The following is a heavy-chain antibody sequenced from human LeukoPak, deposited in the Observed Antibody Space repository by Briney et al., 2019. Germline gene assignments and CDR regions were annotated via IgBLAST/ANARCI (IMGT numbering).Heavy chain of an antibody. CDR3: ARDSSPRYSGYDWVF. Sequence: PGGSLRLSCTASGFAFSDYWMSWVRQAPGMGLEWLANINQDGSQTSYVDSVRGRFTVSRDNAKNSLYLQMNSLRADDTAVYYCARDSSPRYSGYDWVFWGRGTLVTVSS. D-gene: IGHD5-12*01. CDR2: INQDGSQT. V-gene: IGHV3-7*01. J-gene: IGHJ4*02. CDR1: GFAFSDYW.